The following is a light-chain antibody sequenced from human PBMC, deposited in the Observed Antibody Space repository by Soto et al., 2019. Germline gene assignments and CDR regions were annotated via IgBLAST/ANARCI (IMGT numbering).Light chain of an antibody. V-gene: IGLV1-44*01. CDR3: ATWDDSLNGWV. J-gene: IGLJ2*01. CDR1: SSNIESNT. CDR2: SNN. Sequence: QSVLTPTPSASGTPGQRVTIACSGGSSNIESNTVNWYQQVPGTAPKLLVYSNNQRPSGVPDRFSGSQAGTSASLAISGLKSEDEADYYCATWDDSLNGWVIGGGTKVTVL.